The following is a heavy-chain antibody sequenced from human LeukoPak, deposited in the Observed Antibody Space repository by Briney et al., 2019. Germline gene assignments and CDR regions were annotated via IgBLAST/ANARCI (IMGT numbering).Heavy chain of an antibody. CDR2: IHYSGST. V-gene: IGHV4-59*08. D-gene: IGHD3-9*01. CDR3: ASAIRYFDWSFDY. J-gene: IGHJ4*02. CDR1: GGSISTYY. Sequence: SETLSLTCTVSGGSISTYYWSWIRQPPGKGLEWIGYIHYSGSTNYNPSLKSRVTISVDTFKNQFSLKLSSVTAADTAVYYCASAIRYFDWSFDYWGQGTLVTVSS.